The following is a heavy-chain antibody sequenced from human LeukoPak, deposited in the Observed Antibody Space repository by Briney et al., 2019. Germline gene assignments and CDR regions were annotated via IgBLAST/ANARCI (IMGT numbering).Heavy chain of an antibody. Sequence: SVKVSCKASGYTFTSYDINWVRQATGQGLEWMGRIIPILGIANYAQKFQGRVTITADKSTSTAYMELSSLRSEDTAVYYCASGYYDSSGYSHWSQGTLVTVSS. V-gene: IGHV1-69*04. D-gene: IGHD3-22*01. CDR2: IIPILGIA. CDR1: GYTFTSYD. CDR3: ASGYYDSSGYSH. J-gene: IGHJ1*01.